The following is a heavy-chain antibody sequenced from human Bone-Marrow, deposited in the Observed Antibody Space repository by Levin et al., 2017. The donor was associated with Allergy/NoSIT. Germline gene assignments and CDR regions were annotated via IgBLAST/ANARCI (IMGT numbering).Heavy chain of an antibody. CDR1: GFTFSSYG. CDR3: ARAVTSSGNSDY. J-gene: IGHJ4*02. D-gene: IGHD3-3*01. V-gene: IGHV3-33*01. Sequence: GGSLRLSCAASGFTFSSYGMHWVRQAPGKGLEWVAVIWYDGSNKYYADSVKGRFTITRDNSKNTLYLQMNSLRAEDTAVYYCARAVTSSGNSDYWGQGTLVTVSS. CDR2: IWYDGSNK.